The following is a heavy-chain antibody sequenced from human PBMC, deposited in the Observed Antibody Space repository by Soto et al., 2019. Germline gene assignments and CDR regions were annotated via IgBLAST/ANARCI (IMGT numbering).Heavy chain of an antibody. D-gene: IGHD3-16*01. CDR2: MHYSGST. CDR1: GGYISNYF. Sequence: PSETLSLTCTVSGGYISNYFWNWIRQPPGKGLEWIGYMHYSGSTNYNPSLKSRVTMSVDTSKNHFSLNLKSVTAADTAVYFCAKHAFGSGHFDYWGQGIQVTVSS. CDR3: AKHAFGSGHFDY. V-gene: IGHV4-59*01. J-gene: IGHJ4*02.